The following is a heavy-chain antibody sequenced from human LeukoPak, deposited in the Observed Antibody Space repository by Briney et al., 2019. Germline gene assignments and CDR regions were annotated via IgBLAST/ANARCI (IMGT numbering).Heavy chain of an antibody. CDR2: ISYDGSNK. V-gene: IGHV3-30*04. CDR1: GFTFSSYA. J-gene: IGHJ4*02. D-gene: IGHD6-6*01. Sequence: GGSLRLSCAASGFTFSSYAMLWVRQAPGKGLEWVAVISYDGSNKYYPDSVKGRFTISRDNSKNTLCLQMNSLRAEDTAVYYCARDSGFSGTQRGEYWGQGTLVTVSS. CDR3: ARDSGFSGTQRGEY.